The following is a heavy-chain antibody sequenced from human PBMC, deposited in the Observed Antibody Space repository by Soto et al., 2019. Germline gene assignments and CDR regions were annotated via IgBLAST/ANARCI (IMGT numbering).Heavy chain of an antibody. Sequence: QLQLRESGPGLVKPSETLSLTCTVSGGSISSSSNHWGWIRQPPGKGLEWIGNIYYSENTYYNPSLKSRVTISVDTSKNQFSLRLTSVTAADPAVYYCATHPPYGPLDHWGQGNLVTVSS. CDR2: IYYSENT. CDR1: GGSISSSSNH. D-gene: IGHD4-17*01. J-gene: IGHJ4*02. CDR3: ATHPPYGPLDH. V-gene: IGHV4-39*01.